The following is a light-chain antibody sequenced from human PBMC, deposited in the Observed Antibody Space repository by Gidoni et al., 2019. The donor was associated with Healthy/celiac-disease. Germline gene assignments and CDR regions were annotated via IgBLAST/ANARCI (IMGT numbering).Light chain of an antibody. CDR1: QSVSSSY. CDR3: QQYGSSPTT. V-gene: IGKV3-20*01. CDR2: GAS. J-gene: IGKJ1*01. Sequence: IVLTQSPGTLSLSPGERATRSCRASQSVSSSYLAWYQQKPGQAPRLLIYGASSRATGIPDRFSGSGSGTDFTLTISRLEPEDFAVYYCQQYGSSPTTFGRGTKVEIK.